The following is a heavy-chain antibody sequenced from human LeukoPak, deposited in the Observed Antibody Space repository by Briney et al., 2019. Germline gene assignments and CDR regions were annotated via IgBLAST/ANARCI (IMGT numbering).Heavy chain of an antibody. CDR2: IIPIFGTA. Sequence: SVKVSCKASGGTFSSYAISWVRQAPGQGLEWMGGIIPIFGTANYAQKFQGRVTITADKSASTAYMELSSLRSEDTAVYYCASPTGDGYSYGPFDYWGQGTLVTVSS. D-gene: IGHD5-18*01. V-gene: IGHV1-69*06. CDR3: ASPTGDGYSYGPFDY. J-gene: IGHJ4*02. CDR1: GGTFSSYA.